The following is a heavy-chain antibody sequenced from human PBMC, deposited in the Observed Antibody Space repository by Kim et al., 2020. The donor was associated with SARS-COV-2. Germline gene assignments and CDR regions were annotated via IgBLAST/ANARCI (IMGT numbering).Heavy chain of an antibody. V-gene: IGHV5-51*01. D-gene: IGHD3-9*01. Sequence: YSPSVQGQVSISADKSISTAYLQWSSLKASDTAMYYCARHSYFDWLIPDYWGQGTLVTVSS. J-gene: IGHJ4*02. CDR3: ARHSYFDWLIPDY.